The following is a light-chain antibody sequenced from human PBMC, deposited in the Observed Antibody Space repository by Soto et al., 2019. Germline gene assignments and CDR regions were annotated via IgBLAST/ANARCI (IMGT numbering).Light chain of an antibody. V-gene: IGKV1-5*01. J-gene: IGKJ1*01. CDR2: DAS. CDR3: QQYNSYWT. CDR1: QSISSW. Sequence: GDRVTITCRASQSISSWLAWYQPQPGKAPKLLIYDASSLESGVPSRFSGSGSGTEFTLTISSLQPDDFATYYCQQYNSYWTFGQGTKVDI.